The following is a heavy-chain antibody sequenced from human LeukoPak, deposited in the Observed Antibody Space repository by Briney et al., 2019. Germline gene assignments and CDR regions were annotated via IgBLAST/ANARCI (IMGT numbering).Heavy chain of an antibody. CDR3: ARAKADYGDYVDYYYYYGMDV. D-gene: IGHD4-17*01. J-gene: IGHJ6*02. CDR1: GGTFSSYA. CDR2: IFPIFGTA. Sequence: GASVKVSCKASGGTFSSYAISWVRQAPGQGLEWMGGIFPIFGTANYAQKFQGRVTITADESTSTAYMELSSLRSEDTAVYYCARAKADYGDYVDYYYYYGMDVWGQGTTVTVSS. V-gene: IGHV1-69*13.